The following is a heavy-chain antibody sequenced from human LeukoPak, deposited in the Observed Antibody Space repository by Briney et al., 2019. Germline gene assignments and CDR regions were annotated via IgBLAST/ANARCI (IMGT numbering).Heavy chain of an antibody. CDR1: GYTFTSYY. V-gene: IGHV1-46*01. CDR3: ARDRVNQSKYRNTNWFDP. CDR2: INPSGGST. Sequence: ASVKVSCKASGYTFTSYYMHWVRQAPGRGLEWMGIINPSGGSTSYAQKFQGRVTMTRDTSTSTVYMELSSLRSEDTAVYYCARDRVNQSKYRNTNWFDPWGQGTLVTVSS. D-gene: IGHD2/OR15-2a*01. J-gene: IGHJ5*02.